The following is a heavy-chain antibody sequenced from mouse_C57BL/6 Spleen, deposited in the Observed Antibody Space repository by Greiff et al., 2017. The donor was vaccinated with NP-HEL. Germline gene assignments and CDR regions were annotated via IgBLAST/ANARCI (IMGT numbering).Heavy chain of an antibody. D-gene: IGHD1-1*01. Sequence: EVKVEESGPGLVKPSQSLSLTCSVTGYSITSGYYWNWIRQFPGNKLEWMGYISYDGSNNYNPSLKNRISITRDTSKNQFFLKLNSVTTEDTATYYCARDRGTTVVTKWYFDVWGTGTTVTVSS. CDR1: GYSITSGYY. CDR3: ARDRGTTVVTKWYFDV. V-gene: IGHV3-6*01. CDR2: ISYDGSN. J-gene: IGHJ1*03.